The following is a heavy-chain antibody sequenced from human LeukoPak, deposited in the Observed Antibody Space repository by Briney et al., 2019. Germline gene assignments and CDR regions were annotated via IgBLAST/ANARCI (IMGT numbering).Heavy chain of an antibody. CDR1: GFTFSSYA. CDR3: ASGDIAAAGLFDP. CDR2: ISGSGGST. V-gene: IGHV3-23*01. Sequence: QAGGSLRLSCAASGFTFSSYAMSWVRQAPGKGLEWVSAISGSGGSTYYADSVKGRFTTSRDNSKNTLYLQMNSLRAEDTAVYYCASGDIAAAGLFDPWGQGTLVTVSS. J-gene: IGHJ5*02. D-gene: IGHD6-13*01.